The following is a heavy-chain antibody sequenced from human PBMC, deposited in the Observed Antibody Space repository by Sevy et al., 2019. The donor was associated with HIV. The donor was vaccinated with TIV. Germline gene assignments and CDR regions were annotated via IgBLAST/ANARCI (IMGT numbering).Heavy chain of an antibody. J-gene: IGHJ4*02. CDR2: ISAYNGNT. Sequence: ASVMVSCKASGYTFTSYGISWVRQAPGQGLEWMGWISAYNGNTNYAQKLQGRVTMTTDTSTSTAYMELRSLRSDDTAVYYCARQGRGIVGATMFDYWGQGTLVTVSS. CDR3: ARQGRGIVGATMFDY. D-gene: IGHD1-26*01. CDR1: GYTFTSYG. V-gene: IGHV1-18*01.